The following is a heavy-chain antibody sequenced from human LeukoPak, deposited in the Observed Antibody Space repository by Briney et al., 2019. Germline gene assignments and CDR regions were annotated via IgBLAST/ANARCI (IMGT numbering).Heavy chain of an antibody. J-gene: IGHJ2*01. CDR1: GGSFSDYY. V-gene: IGHV4-34*01. CDR3: ARLDQLEQGFWYFDL. D-gene: IGHD1/OR15-1a*01. Sequence: SETLSLTCGVYGGSFSDYYWSWIRQPPGKGLEWIGEITRSGNINHNPSLKSRVSISVDTSKKQAYLRLRHVTAADTAVYYCARLDQLEQGFWYFDLWGRGTLVSVSS. CDR2: ITRSGNI.